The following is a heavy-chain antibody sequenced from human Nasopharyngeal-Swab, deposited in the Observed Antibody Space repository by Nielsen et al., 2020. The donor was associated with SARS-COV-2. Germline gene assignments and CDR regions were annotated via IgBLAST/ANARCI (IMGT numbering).Heavy chain of an antibody. CDR3: TTDSVMVRGLSIRDY. D-gene: IGHD3-10*01. Sequence: GGSLRLSCAASGFIFDEFAMHWVRQAPGKGLEWVGCIKSKTDGGTTDYAAPVKGRFTISRDDSKNMLYLQMNSLKTEDTAVYYCTTDSVMVRGLSIRDYWGQGTLVSVSS. CDR2: IKSKTDGGTT. V-gene: IGHV3-15*01. CDR1: GFIFDEFA. J-gene: IGHJ4*02.